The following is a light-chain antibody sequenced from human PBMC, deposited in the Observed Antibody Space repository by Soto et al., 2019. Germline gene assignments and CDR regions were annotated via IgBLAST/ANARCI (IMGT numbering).Light chain of an antibody. Sequence: SYELTQPSSVSVSPGQTARITCSGEELAKRYGRWIQQKPGQAPVVVIYKDNQRPSGIPERFSGSSSGTTVTLTISGAQVKDEADYYCYSAADNNLVFGGGTQLTVL. V-gene: IGLV3-27*01. CDR2: KDN. J-gene: IGLJ2*01. CDR3: YSAADNNLV. CDR1: ELAKRY.